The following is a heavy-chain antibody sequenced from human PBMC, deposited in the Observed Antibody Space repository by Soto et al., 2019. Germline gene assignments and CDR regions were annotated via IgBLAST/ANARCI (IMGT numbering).Heavy chain of an antibody. J-gene: IGHJ3*02. CDR1: GGSISSGGYY. V-gene: IGHV4-31*03. Sequence: PSETLSLTCTVSGGSISSGGYYWSWIRQHPGKGLEWIGYIYYSGSTYYNPSLKSRVTISVDTSKNQFSLKLSSVTAADTAVYYCARDHCSGGSCQVAFDIWGQGIMVTVSS. CDR3: ARDHCSGGSCQVAFDI. CDR2: IYYSGST. D-gene: IGHD2-15*01.